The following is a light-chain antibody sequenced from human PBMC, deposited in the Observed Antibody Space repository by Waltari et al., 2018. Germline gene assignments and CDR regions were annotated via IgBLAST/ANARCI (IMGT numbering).Light chain of an antibody. CDR1: RSISNY. CDR2: SAS. J-gene: IGKJ3*01. Sequence: DIQMTQSPSSLSASVGDRVTITCRASRSISNYLNWYQQKPGKAPKLLIHSASTLESGVPSRFSCSGSGTDFALTISSLQPQDFATYYCQQSYSVPFTFGPGTKVDI. V-gene: IGKV1-39*01. CDR3: QQSYSVPFT.